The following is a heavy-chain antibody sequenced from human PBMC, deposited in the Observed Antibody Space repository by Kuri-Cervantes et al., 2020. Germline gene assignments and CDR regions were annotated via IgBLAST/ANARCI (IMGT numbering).Heavy chain of an antibody. CDR3: AKGVTPGLRYFDWLSDY. CDR1: GFTFDDYA. D-gene: IGHD3-9*01. J-gene: IGHJ4*02. CDR2: ISWNSGSI. V-gene: IGHV3-9*01. Sequence: GGSLRLSCAASGFTFDDYAIHWVRQAPEKGLEWVSGISWNSGSIGYADSVKGRFTISRDNSKNTLHLQMNSLRAEDTAVYYCAKGVTPGLRYFDWLSDYWGQGTLVTVSS.